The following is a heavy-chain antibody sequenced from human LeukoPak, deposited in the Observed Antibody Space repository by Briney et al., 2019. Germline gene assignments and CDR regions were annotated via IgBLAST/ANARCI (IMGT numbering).Heavy chain of an antibody. D-gene: IGHD5-18*01. V-gene: IGHV3-21*01. CDR1: GFTFSSYG. J-gene: IGHJ4*02. Sequence: GGSLRLSCAASGFTFSSYGMHWVRQAPGKGLEWVSCISSSSSDIYYADSVKGRFTVSRDNAKNSLHLQMNSLRAEDTAVYYCATSPVYSYGHPYYFDYWGQGTLVTVSS. CDR3: ATSPVYSYGHPYYFDY. CDR2: ISSSSSDI.